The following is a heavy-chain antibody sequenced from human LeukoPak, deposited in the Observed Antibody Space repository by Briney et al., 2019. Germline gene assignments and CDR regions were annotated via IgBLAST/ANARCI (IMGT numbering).Heavy chain of an antibody. Sequence: WASVKVSCKASGGTFSSYAISWVRQAPGQGLEWMGGIIPIFGTANYAQKFQGRVTMTEDTSTDTAYMELSSLRSEDTAVYYCATSHYWGQGTLVTVSS. V-gene: IGHV1-69*06. J-gene: IGHJ4*02. CDR3: ATSHY. CDR2: IIPIFGTA. CDR1: GGTFSSYA. D-gene: IGHD1/OR15-1a*01.